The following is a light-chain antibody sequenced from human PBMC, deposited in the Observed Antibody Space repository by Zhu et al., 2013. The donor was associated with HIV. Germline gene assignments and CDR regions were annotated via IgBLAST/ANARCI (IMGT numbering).Light chain of an antibody. CDR2: GAS. V-gene: IGKV3-15*01. Sequence: EIVMTQSPATLSVSPGERATLSCRASQSVSSNLAWYQQKPGQAPRLLIYGASTRATGIPARFSGSGSGTEFTLTISSLQSEDFAVYYCQQPRXFGQGTKVEIK. J-gene: IGKJ1*01. CDR3: QQPRX. CDR1: QSVSSN.